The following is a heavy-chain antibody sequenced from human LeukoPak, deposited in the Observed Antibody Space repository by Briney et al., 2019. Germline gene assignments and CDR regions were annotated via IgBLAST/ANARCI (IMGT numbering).Heavy chain of an antibody. CDR3: ARDDPDFGVVSDY. Sequence: GGALRLSCAASGFTFSSYWMSWLRQAPGKEGEGVANINKDGSETYYVGSVKGGFTIFRDNANNSLHLQMNSLRVGDTAVYYCARDDPDFGVVSDYWGQGTLVTVSS. V-gene: IGHV3-7*03. CDR2: INKDGSET. CDR1: GFTFSSYW. D-gene: IGHD3-3*01. J-gene: IGHJ4*02.